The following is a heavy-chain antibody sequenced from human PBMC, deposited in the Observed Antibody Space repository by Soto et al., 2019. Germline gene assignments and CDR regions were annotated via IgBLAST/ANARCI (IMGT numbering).Heavy chain of an antibody. D-gene: IGHD3-3*01. CDR2: IIPIFGTA. V-gene: IGHV1-69*13. CDR3: ARVLRFLEWSPRCVYCYYGMDV. CDR1: GGTFSSYA. Sequence: SVKVSCKASGGTFSSYAISWVRQAPGQGLEWMGGIIPIFGTANYAQKFQGRVTITADESTSTAYMELSSLRSEDTAVYYCARVLRFLEWSPRCVYCYYGMDVWGQGTTVTVSS. J-gene: IGHJ6*02.